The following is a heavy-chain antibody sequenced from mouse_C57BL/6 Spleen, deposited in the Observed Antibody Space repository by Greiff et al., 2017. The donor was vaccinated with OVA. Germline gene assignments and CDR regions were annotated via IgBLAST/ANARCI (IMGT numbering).Heavy chain of an antibody. J-gene: IGHJ4*01. V-gene: IGHV1-31*01. D-gene: IGHD2-2*01. CDR3: ARTGGYDEGYYYAMDD. CDR2: IYPYNGVS. Sequence: VQLQQSGPELVKPGASVKISCKASGYSFTGYYMHWVKQSHGNILDWIGYIYPYNGVSSYNQKFKGKATLTVDKSSSTAYMELRSLTSEDSAVYYCARTGGYDEGYYYAMDDWGQGTSVTVSS. CDR1: GYSFTGYY.